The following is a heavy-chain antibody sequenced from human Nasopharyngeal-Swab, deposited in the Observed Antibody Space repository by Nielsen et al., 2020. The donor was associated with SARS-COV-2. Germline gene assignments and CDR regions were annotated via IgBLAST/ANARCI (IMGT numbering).Heavy chain of an antibody. Sequence: SETLSPTCTVSGGSISGYYWSWIRQPPGKGLEWIGYIYYSGSTNYNPSLKSRVTISVDTSKTQFSLNLNSVTAADTAVYYCARGSGSYYYAMDVWGQGTTVTVSS. J-gene: IGHJ6*02. CDR2: IYYSGST. D-gene: IGHD6-19*01. CDR3: ARGSGSYYYAMDV. V-gene: IGHV4-59*01. CDR1: GGSISGYY.